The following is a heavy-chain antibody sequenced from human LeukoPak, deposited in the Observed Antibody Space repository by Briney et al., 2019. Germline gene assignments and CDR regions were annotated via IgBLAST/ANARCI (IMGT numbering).Heavy chain of an antibody. CDR3: ARDNIVVVAATKAYYFDY. J-gene: IGHJ4*02. Sequence: SETLSLTCAVSGGSISSSNWWSWVRQPPGKGLEWIGEIYHSGSTNYNPSLKSRVTISADTSKNQFSLKLSSVTAADTAVYYCARDNIVVVAATKAYYFDYWGQGTLVTVSS. CDR1: GGSISSSNW. V-gene: IGHV4-4*02. D-gene: IGHD2-15*01. CDR2: IYHSGST.